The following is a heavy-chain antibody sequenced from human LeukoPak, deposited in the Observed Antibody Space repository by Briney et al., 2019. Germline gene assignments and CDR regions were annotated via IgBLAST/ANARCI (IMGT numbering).Heavy chain of an antibody. J-gene: IGHJ4*02. V-gene: IGHV3-30-3*01. Sequence: GRSLRLSCAASGFTFSSYAMHWVRQAPGKRLEWVADIPYDGSNKYYADSVKGRFTISRDNSKNTLYLQMNSLRAEDTAVYYCARDQFTVTTNYFDYWGQGTLVTVSS. CDR1: GFTFSSYA. D-gene: IGHD4-17*01. CDR3: ARDQFTVTTNYFDY. CDR2: IPYDGSNK.